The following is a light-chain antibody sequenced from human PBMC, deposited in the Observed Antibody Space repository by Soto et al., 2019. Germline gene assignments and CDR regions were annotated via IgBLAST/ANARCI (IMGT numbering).Light chain of an antibody. V-gene: IGKV3-15*01. J-gene: IGKJ1*01. CDR3: QHYNNWPPWT. CDR2: GAS. CDR1: QSVSSSH. Sequence: EIVLTQSPGTLSLSPGERATLSCSASQSVSSSHLAWYQQKPGQAPRLLIYGASIRATGIPARFSGSGSGTEFTLTISSLQSEDFAVYYCQHYNNWPPWTFGQGTKVDIK.